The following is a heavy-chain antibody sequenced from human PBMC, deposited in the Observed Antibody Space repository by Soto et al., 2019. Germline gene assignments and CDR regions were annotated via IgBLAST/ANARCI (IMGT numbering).Heavy chain of an antibody. CDR1: GFTFSSYA. Sequence: EVQLLESGGGLVQPGGSLRLSCAASGFTFSSYAMSWVRQAPGKGLEWVSAISGSGGSTYYADSVKGRFTFTRDNSKNTLYLQMNSLRAEDTAVYYWARRSSGWYFDYWGQGTLVTVSS. J-gene: IGHJ4*02. CDR3: ARRSSGWYFDY. D-gene: IGHD6-19*01. CDR2: ISGSGGST. V-gene: IGHV3-23*01.